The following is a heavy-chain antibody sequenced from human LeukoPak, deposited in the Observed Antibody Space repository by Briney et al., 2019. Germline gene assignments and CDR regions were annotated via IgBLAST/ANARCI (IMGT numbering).Heavy chain of an antibody. CDR1: GGSISSYY. CDR3: ARSIMITSGGVIFDP. CDR2: IYYSGST. D-gene: IGHD3-16*01. J-gene: IGHJ5*02. Sequence: SETLSLTCTVSGGSISSYYWSWIRQPPGKGLEWIGYIYYSGSTNYNPSLKSRVTISVDTSKNQFSLKLSSVTAADTAVYYCARSIMITSGGVIFDPWGQGTLVTVSS. V-gene: IGHV4-59*01.